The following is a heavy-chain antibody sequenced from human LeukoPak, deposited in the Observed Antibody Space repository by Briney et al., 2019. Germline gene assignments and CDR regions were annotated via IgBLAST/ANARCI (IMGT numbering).Heavy chain of an antibody. CDR2: IYPGDSDT. CDR3: ARLFPTEIPYYFDY. V-gene: IGHV5-51*01. J-gene: IGHJ4*02. Sequence: HGESLKISCKGSGYGFTSYWIGWVRQMPGKGLEWMGIIYPGDSDTRYSPSFQGQVTISADKSISTAYLQWSSLKASDTAMYYCARLFPTEIPYYFDYWGQGTLVTVSS. D-gene: IGHD2-21*01. CDR1: GYGFTSYW.